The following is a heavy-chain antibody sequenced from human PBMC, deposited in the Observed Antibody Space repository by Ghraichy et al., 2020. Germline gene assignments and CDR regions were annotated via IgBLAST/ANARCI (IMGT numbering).Heavy chain of an antibody. CDR3: ARGAGGWYRPGSRGMDAFDI. Sequence: SETLSLTCAVYGGSFSGYYWSWICQRPGKGLEWIGEINHSGSTNYNPSLKRRVTISVDTSKNQFSLKLSSVTAADTAVYYCARGAGGWYRPGSRGMDAFDIWGQGTMVTVSS. CDR2: INHSGST. D-gene: IGHD6-19*01. CDR1: GGSFSGYY. J-gene: IGHJ3*02. V-gene: IGHV4-34*01.